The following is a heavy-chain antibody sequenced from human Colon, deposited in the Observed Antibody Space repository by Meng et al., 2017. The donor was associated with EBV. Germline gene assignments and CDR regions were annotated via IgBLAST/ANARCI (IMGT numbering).Heavy chain of an antibody. D-gene: IGHD3-10*01. CDR2: FVNNVDT. CDR3: ARGTPGRSDSDY. J-gene: IGHJ4*02. Sequence: HLLQSGAEGKKPGASVRVTCEASGYTFASYGISWLRQAPGQGLEWMGWFVNNVDTYSAQEFQGRFTMTTDTHTSTAFMERRSLRSDDTAVYYCARGTPGRSDSDYWGQGTLVTVSS. V-gene: IGHV1-18*01. CDR1: GYTFASYG.